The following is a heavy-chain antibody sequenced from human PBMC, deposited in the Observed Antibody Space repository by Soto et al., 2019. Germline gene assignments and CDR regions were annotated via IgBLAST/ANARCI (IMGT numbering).Heavy chain of an antibody. CDR3: ARRLDLGYDSRMDWFDP. CDR1: GGSISSSSYY. CDR2: INYSGST. Sequence: QLQLQESGPGLVKPSETLSLTCTVSGGSISSSSYYWGWIRQPPGKGREWIGCINYSGSTYYNPSLKSRFTISVDTSNTQSSLKLSSVTAADTAVDSCARRLDLGYDSRMDWFDPWGQGTLVTVSS. J-gene: IGHJ5*02. D-gene: IGHD3-22*01. V-gene: IGHV4-39*01.